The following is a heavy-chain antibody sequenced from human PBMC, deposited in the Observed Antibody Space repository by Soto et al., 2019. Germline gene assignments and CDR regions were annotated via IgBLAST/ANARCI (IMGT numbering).Heavy chain of an antibody. J-gene: IGHJ4*02. D-gene: IGHD1-26*01. CDR2: SYYSGST. CDR3: ARDQNGSPHFDY. V-gene: IGHV4-59*01. Sequence: SETLSLTCTVSGASIRNYYWSWIRQPPGKGLEWIGFSYYSGSTNYNPSLNSRVTMSVDTSKNQYSLKLTSVTAADTAVYYCARDQNGSPHFDYWGQGILVTVSS. CDR1: GASIRNYY.